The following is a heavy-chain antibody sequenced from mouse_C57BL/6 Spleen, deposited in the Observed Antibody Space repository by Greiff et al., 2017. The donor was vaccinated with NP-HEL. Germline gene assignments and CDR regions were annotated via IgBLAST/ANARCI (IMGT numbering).Heavy chain of an antibody. D-gene: IGHD1-1*01. CDR1: GYSITSGYY. CDR3: ARCEIYYYGSGYFDY. CDR2: ISYDGSN. J-gene: IGHJ2*01. Sequence: EVQRVESGPGLVKPSQSLSLTCSVTGYSITSGYYWNWIRQFPGNKLEWMGYISYDGSNNYNPSLKNRISFTRDTSKKQFFLKLNAVTTGDTATYYCARCEIYYYGSGYFDYWGQGTTLTVSS. V-gene: IGHV3-6*01.